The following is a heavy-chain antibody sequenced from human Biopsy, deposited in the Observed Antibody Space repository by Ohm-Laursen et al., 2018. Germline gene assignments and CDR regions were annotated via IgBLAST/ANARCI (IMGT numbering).Heavy chain of an antibody. J-gene: IGHJ6*02. V-gene: IGHV4-34*01. CDR2: MNHGGST. CDR3: ALETTYCSGNRCYPDGMDV. D-gene: IGHD2-15*01. Sequence: SETLSLTWAVYGGSFSGYYWSWIRQPPGKGLEWIGEMNHGGSTNYNSSLKSRVTISVDTSKNQLSLKLRSVTAADTAVYYCALETTYCSGNRCYPDGMDVWGQGTTVTVSS. CDR1: GGSFSGYY.